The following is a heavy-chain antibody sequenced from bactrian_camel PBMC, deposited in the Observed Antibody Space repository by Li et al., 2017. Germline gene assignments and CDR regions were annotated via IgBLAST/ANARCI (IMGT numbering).Heavy chain of an antibody. CDR1: GHTATTRRC. J-gene: IGHJ4*01. Sequence: HVQLVESGGASVQAGESLRLSCVVSGHTATTRRCMAWFRQAPGKEREGVANVDSYGVTRYTDISLGRLTLSRDNSRSTLYLQMDNLKPEDTAIYYCALKTFCGGSAWGATTSYSVWSQGTQVTVS. CDR3: ALKTFCGGSAWGATTSYSV. D-gene: IGHD2*01. V-gene: IGHV3S53*01. CDR2: VDSYGVT.